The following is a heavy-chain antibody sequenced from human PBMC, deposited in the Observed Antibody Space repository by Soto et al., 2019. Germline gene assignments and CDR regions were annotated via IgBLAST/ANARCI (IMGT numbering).Heavy chain of an antibody. CDR1: GGSFSGYY. V-gene: IGHV4-34*01. J-gene: IGHJ6*02. D-gene: IGHD6-13*01. CDR2: INHSGST. CDR3: ARRSSSWYYYYYYGMDV. Sequence: ETLSLTCAVYGGSFSGYYWSWIRQPTGKGLEWIGEINHSGSTNYNPSLKSRVTISVDTSKNQFSLKLSSVTAADTAVYYCARRSSSWYYYYYYGMDVWGQGTTVTVSS.